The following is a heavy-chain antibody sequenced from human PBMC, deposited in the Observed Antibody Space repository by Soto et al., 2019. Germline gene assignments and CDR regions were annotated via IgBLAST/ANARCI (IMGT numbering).Heavy chain of an antibody. CDR3: ASERRVSVVPAAMKGEFDY. Sequence: QVQLVQSGAEVKKPGASVKVSCKASGYTFTSYGISWVRQAPGQGLEWMGWISAYNGNTNYAQKLQGRVTMTTDTSTSTAYMELRSLRSDDTAVYYCASERRVSVVPAAMKGEFDYWGQGTLVTVSS. CDR2: ISAYNGNT. CDR1: GYTFTSYG. D-gene: IGHD2-2*01. J-gene: IGHJ4*02. V-gene: IGHV1-18*01.